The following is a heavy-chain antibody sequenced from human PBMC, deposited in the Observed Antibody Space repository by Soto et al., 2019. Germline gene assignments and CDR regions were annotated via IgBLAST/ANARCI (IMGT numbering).Heavy chain of an antibody. D-gene: IGHD2-2*01. Sequence: ASVKVSCTASGYTFTGYYIHWVRQAPGQGLEWMGWINPNSGGTNYAQKFQGWVTMTRDTSISTAYMELSRLRSDDTAVYYCARELQYQLPARYGMDVWGQGTTVTVS. V-gene: IGHV1-2*04. CDR2: INPNSGGT. J-gene: IGHJ6*02. CDR3: ARELQYQLPARYGMDV. CDR1: GYTFTGYY.